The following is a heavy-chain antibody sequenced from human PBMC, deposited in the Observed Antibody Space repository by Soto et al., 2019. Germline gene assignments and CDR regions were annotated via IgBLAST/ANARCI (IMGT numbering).Heavy chain of an antibody. D-gene: IGHD3-22*01. V-gene: IGHV3-15*07. Sequence: VGSLRVSCAASGFTFSNACINWVRQAPGKRLEWVGRVKSKNDGGTTDFAAPVKGRFAISRDDSKNMVYLEMNSLQTEDTAIYYCTTDSYITSIIVRFDYWGHGTLVTVS. CDR1: GFTFSNAC. CDR3: TTDSYITSIIVRFDY. CDR2: VKSKNDGGTT. J-gene: IGHJ4*01.